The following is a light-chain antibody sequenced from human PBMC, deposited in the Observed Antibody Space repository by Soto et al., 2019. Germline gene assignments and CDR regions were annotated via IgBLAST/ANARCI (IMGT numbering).Light chain of an antibody. V-gene: IGKV1-5*03. CDR1: QSISNW. Sequence: DIQMTQSPSTVSASVGDRVTITFRASQSISNWLAWYQQKPGKAPKLLIYKASNLESGVPSRFSGSGSGTEFTLTISSLQPDDFAPYYCQQYNSYSTPFGQRTKVAI. CDR2: KAS. J-gene: IGKJ1*01. CDR3: QQYNSYSTP.